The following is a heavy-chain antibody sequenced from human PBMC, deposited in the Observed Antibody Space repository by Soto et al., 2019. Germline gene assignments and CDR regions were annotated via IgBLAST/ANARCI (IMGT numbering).Heavy chain of an antibody. Sequence: PGGSLRLSCAASGFTFSSYGMHWVRQAPGKGLEWVAVIWYDGSNKYYADSVKGRFTISRDNSKNTLYLQMNSLRAEDTAVYYCARDLSIFGVVIGSGGMDIWGQGTTVTVSS. D-gene: IGHD3-3*01. CDR1: GFTFSSYG. V-gene: IGHV3-33*01. CDR2: IWYDGSNK. CDR3: ARDLSIFGVVIGSGGMDI. J-gene: IGHJ6*02.